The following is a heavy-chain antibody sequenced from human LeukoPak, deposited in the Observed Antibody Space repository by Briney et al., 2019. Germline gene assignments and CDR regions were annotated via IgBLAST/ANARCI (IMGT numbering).Heavy chain of an antibody. V-gene: IGHV3-74*01. CDR3: ARVSDYSNYFDY. CDR1: GFXFNSYW. D-gene: IGHD4-11*01. CDR2: INNDGRVI. J-gene: IGHJ4*02. Sequence: GGSLRLSCTVSGFXFNSYWIHWVRQAPGEGLVWISRINNDGRVITYAGSVKGRFTIYRDNSKNTLNLQMNSLRAEDTAVYYCARVSDYSNYFDYWGQGTLVTVSS.